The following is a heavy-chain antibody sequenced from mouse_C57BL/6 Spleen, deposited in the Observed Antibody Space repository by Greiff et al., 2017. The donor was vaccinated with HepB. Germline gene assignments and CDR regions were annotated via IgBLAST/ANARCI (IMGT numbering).Heavy chain of an antibody. D-gene: IGHD1-1*01. CDR3: ARATVVAKGCFDV. CDR2: IDPSDRYT. V-gene: IGHV1-50*01. CDR1: GYTFTSYW. J-gene: IGHJ1*03. Sequence: QVQLQQPGAELVKPGASVKLSCKASGYTFTSYWMQWVKQRPGQGLEWIGEIDPSDRYTNYNQKFKGKATLTVDTSSSTAYMQLSSLTSEDSAVYSCARATVVAKGCFDVWGTGTTVTVSS.